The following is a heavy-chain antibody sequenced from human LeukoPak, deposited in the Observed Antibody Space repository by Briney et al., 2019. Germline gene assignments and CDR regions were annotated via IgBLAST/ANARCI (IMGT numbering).Heavy chain of an antibody. D-gene: IGHD6-13*01. CDR2: INHSGST. V-gene: IGHV4-34*01. Sequence: PSETLSLTCAVYGGSFSGYYWSWIRQPPGKGLEWIGEINHSGSTNYNPSLKSRVTISVDTSKNQFSLKLRSVTAADTAVYYCARVRAGMYRWGQGTLVTVSS. CDR1: GGSFSGYY. J-gene: IGHJ5*02. CDR3: ARVRAGMYR.